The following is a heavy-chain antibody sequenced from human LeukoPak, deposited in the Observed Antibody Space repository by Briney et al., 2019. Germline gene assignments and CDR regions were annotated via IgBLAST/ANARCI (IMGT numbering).Heavy chain of an antibody. CDR2: IIPIFGTA. J-gene: IGHJ3*01. D-gene: IGHD1-26*01. CDR1: GGTFSSYA. CDR3: ARVDPGNYYAFDF. Sequence: ASVKVSCKASGGTFSSYAISWVRQAPGQGLEWMGGIIPIFGTANYAQKLQGRVTMTADTSTSTAYIEVRSLRSDDTAVYYCARVDPGNYYAFDFWGQGTKVTVSS. V-gene: IGHV1-69*06.